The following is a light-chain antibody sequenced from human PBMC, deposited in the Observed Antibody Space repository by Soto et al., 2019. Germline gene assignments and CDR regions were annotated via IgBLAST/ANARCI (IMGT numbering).Light chain of an antibody. J-gene: IGLJ2*01. CDR1: SSDVGNYNL. Sequence: QSALTQPASVSGSPGQSITISCTGTSSDVGNYNLVSWYQQHPGTAPKLIIYEVIKRPSGVSNRFSGSKSGNTASLTISGLQAEDEADCTSAVVFGGGTKVTVL. CDR2: EVI. CDR3: AVV. V-gene: IGLV2-23*02.